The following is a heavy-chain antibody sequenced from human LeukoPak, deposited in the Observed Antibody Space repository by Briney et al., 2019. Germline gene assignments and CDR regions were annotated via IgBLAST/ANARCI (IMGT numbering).Heavy chain of an antibody. D-gene: IGHD3-10*01. V-gene: IGHV4-59*01. CDR3: ARDPHETRTYYYGSGTGANWFDP. CDR1: GGSISSYY. Sequence: SETLSLTCTVSGGSISSYYWSWIRQPPGKGLEWIGYIYYSGSTNYNPSLKSRVTISVNTSKNQFSLKLSSVTVADTAVYYCARDPHETRTYYYGSGTGANWFDPWGQGTLVTVSS. CDR2: IYYSGST. J-gene: IGHJ5*02.